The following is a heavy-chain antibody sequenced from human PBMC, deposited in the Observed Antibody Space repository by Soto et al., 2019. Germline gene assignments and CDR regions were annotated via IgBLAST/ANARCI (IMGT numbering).Heavy chain of an antibody. J-gene: IGHJ4*02. CDR1: GFTFRSHR. CDR2: IDTDGGGT. Sequence: EVQLVESGGGLVQPGGSLRVSCAASGFTFRSHRIHWVRQAPGKGLEWVSRIDTDGGGTSYADSVKGRFTIATDNAENTVYLQMNGLRVEGTAVYYCATVFDVWGQGTVVTVSS. V-gene: IGHV3-74*01. D-gene: IGHD4-17*01. CDR3: ATVFDV.